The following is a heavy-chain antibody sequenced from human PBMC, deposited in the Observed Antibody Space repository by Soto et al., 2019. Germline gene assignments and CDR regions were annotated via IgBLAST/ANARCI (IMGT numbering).Heavy chain of an antibody. D-gene: IGHD6-13*01. CDR1: GGSFTGYY. CDR2: ISHSGRT. V-gene: IGHV4-34*01. CDR3: ARNGGSTWYYFDS. J-gene: IGHJ4*02. Sequence: QVQLQQWGAGLLKPSETLSLTCAVNGGSFTGYYGAWIRQSPGKGLEWIGEISHSGRTNYNPSFKSRVTISVDTSKNQFSLKVSSVTAADTGMYYCARNGGSTWYYFDSWGQGTVVTVSS.